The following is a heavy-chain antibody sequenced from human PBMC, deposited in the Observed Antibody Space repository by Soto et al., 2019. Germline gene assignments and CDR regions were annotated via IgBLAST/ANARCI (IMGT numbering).Heavy chain of an antibody. CDR3: ARAHVMAVAGSTFDY. CDR2: IYHGGTT. V-gene: IGHV4-38-2*02. CDR1: GYSISSGSY. J-gene: IGHJ4*01. D-gene: IGHD6-19*01. Sequence: SETLSLTCTVSGYSISSGSYWRWIRQPPGKGPEWIASIYHGGTTFYNPSLKSRITISVDTSRNQFSLNLRSVTAADTAVYYCARAHVMAVAGSTFDYWGHGTLVTVSS.